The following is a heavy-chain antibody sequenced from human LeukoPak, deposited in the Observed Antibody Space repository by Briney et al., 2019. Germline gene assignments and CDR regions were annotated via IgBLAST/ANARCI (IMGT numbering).Heavy chain of an antibody. CDR3: AELGITMIGGG. CDR1: GFTFDDYA. CDR2: IRPSGDNT. D-gene: IGHD3-10*02. Sequence: GGSLRLSCAACGFTFDDYAMHWVRQAPGKGLEWVSSIRPSGDNTYYGDSVKGRFTISRDNAKNSLHLQMDSVISDGTAGYCGAELGITMIGGGWGKGTTVAISS. J-gene: IGHJ6*04. V-gene: IGHV3-43*02.